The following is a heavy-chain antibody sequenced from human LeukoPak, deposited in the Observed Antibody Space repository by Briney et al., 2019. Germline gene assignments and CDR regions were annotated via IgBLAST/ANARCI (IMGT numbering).Heavy chain of an antibody. J-gene: IGHJ4*02. CDR3: ARVSRGRDPTGEHTFYFDS. CDR2: TYCRSKWYN. Sequence: SQTLSLTCAISGGTVSTYTANWIWTTQSPSRGLEWLGKTYCRSKWYNDYAVSVKSRITINPDTSKNQFSLQLNSVPPEDTAVYYCARVSRGRDPTGEHTFYFDSWGQGTLVTVSS. D-gene: IGHD7-27*01. CDR1: GGTVSTYTAN. V-gene: IGHV6-1*01.